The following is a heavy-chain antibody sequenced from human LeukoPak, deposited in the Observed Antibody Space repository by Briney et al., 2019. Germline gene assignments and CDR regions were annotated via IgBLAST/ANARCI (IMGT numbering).Heavy chain of an antibody. D-gene: IGHD6-13*01. Sequence: PSETLSLTCIVYGGSISSYYWSWIRRPPGKGLEWIGYIHYTGTTSYNPSLKTRVTISVDTSKNRFSLNLNSVTAADTAAYFCARHRRSSSWYDAFDMWGRGITVTVSS. V-gene: IGHV4-59*08. CDR2: IHYTGTT. CDR1: GGSISSYY. J-gene: IGHJ3*02. CDR3: ARHRRSSSWYDAFDM.